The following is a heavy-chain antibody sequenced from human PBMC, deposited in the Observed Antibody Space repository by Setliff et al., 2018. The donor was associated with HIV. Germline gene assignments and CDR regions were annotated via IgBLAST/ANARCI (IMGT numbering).Heavy chain of an antibody. Sequence: PSETLSLTCAVYGGSFSGYYWSWIRQPPGKGLEWIGYIYTSGSTNYNPSLKSRVTISVDTSKNQFSLKLSSVTAADTAVYYCARDYSGWYYFDCWGQGTLVTVSS. CDR3: ARDYSGWYYFDC. CDR1: GGSFSGYY. D-gene: IGHD6-19*01. CDR2: IYTSGST. V-gene: IGHV4-4*08. J-gene: IGHJ4*02.